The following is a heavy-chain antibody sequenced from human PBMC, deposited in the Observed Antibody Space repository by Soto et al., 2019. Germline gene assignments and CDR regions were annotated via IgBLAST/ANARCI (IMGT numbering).Heavy chain of an antibody. CDR2: IYYSGST. D-gene: IGHD3-9*01. CDR1: GGSISSYY. Sequence: SETLSLTCTVSGGSISSYYWSWIRQPPGKGLDWIGYIYYSGSTNYNPSLKSRVTISVDTSKNQFSLKLSSVTAADTAVYYCARAKDVFDILSGLGRDAFDIWGQGTMVTVSS. CDR3: ARAKDVFDILSGLGRDAFDI. J-gene: IGHJ3*02. V-gene: IGHV4-59*01.